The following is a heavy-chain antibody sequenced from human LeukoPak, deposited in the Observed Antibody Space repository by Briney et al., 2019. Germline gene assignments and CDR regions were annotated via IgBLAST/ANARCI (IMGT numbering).Heavy chain of an antibody. CDR2: IYPGDSDT. Sequence: GESLKISCKGSGYSFTNYWIGWVRQMPGKGLEWMGIIYPGDSDTRYSPSFQGQVTISADKSISTAYLQWSSLKASDTAVYYCARKNPTALRNNWFDPWGQGTLVTVSS. CDR3: ARKNPTALRNNWFDP. J-gene: IGHJ5*02. D-gene: IGHD5-18*01. CDR1: GYSFTNYW. V-gene: IGHV5-51*01.